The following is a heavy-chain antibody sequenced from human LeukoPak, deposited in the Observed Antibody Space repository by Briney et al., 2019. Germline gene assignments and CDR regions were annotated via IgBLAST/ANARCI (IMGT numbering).Heavy chain of an antibody. Sequence: PGGSLRLSCTASGFTVSNNYTSWVRQAPGKGLEWVSISYSDTNTNYADSVTGRFTISRDTSQNTLSLQMNSLRAEDTAVYYCVRKNRDFNAAFDIWGQGTVVTVSA. D-gene: IGHD1-14*01. CDR2: SYSDTNT. CDR1: GFTVSNNY. V-gene: IGHV3-53*01. CDR3: VRKNRDFNAAFDI. J-gene: IGHJ3*02.